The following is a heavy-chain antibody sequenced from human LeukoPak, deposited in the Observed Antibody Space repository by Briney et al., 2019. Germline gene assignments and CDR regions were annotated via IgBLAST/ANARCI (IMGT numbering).Heavy chain of an antibody. J-gene: IGHJ3*02. CDR1: SGSISSYY. V-gene: IGHV4-4*07. CDR2: IYTSGST. D-gene: IGHD3-22*01. Sequence: SETLSLTCTVSSGSISSYYWSWIRQPAGKGLEWIGRIYTSGSTNYNPSLKSRVTMSVDTSKNQFSLKLSSVTAADTAVYYCARGTSSGYYYSYDAFDIWGQGTMVTVSS. CDR3: ARGTSSGYYYSYDAFDI.